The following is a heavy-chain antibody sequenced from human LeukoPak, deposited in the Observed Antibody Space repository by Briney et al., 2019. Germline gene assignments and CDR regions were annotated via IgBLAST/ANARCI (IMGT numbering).Heavy chain of an antibody. CDR2: IYYSGST. CDR3: ARTYSSIWYYFDY. J-gene: IGHJ4*02. V-gene: IGHV4-30-4*01. Sequence: PSETLSLTCTVSGGSISSGDYYWSWIRQPPGKGLEWIGYIYYSGSTYYNPSLKSRVTISVDTSKNQFSLKLSSVTAADTAVYYCARTYSSIWYYFDYWGQGTLVTVSS. D-gene: IGHD6-13*01. CDR1: GGSISSGDYY.